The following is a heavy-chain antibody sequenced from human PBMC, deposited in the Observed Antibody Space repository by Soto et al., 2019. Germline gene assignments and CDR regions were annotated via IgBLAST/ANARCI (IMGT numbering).Heavy chain of an antibody. D-gene: IGHD6-13*01. V-gene: IGHV3-23*01. CDR3: AKARRIAAAGTNWFDP. CDR1: GFTFSSYA. Sequence: RLSCAASGFTFSSYAMSWVRQAPGKGLEWVSAISGSGGSTYYADSVKGRFTISRDNSKNTLYLQMNSLRAEDTAVYYCAKARRIAAAGTNWFDPWGQGTLVTVSS. CDR2: ISGSGGST. J-gene: IGHJ5*02.